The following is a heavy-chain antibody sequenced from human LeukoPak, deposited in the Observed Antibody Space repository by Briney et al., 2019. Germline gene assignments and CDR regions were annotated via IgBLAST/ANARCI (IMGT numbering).Heavy chain of an antibody. CDR2: ISSSGSTI. J-gene: IGHJ4*02. V-gene: IGHV3-11*01. D-gene: IGHD2-2*01. CDR1: GFTFSDYY. CDR3: ARINLVTACSSTSCPATVTTSFDY. Sequence: GGSLRLSCAASGFTFSDYYMSWIRQAPGKGLEWVSYISSSGSTIYYADSVKGRFTISRDNAKNSLYLQMNSLRAEDTAVYYCARINLVTACSSTSCPATVTTSFDYWGQGTLVTVSS.